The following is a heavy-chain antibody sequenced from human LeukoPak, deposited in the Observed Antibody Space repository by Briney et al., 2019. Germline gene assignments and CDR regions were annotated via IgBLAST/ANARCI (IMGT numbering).Heavy chain of an antibody. CDR2: IYPADSDI. D-gene: IGHD2-15*01. CDR1: GYSFTNYW. J-gene: IGHJ5*02. Sequence: GESLRISCKGSGYSFTNYWINWVRHMPGKGLEWMGIIYPADSDIRYSPSFQGQVTISADKSISTAYLQWSSLKASDTAMYYCARQEYCSGGSCYTWFDPWGQGTLVTVSS. V-gene: IGHV5-51*01. CDR3: ARQEYCSGGSCYTWFDP.